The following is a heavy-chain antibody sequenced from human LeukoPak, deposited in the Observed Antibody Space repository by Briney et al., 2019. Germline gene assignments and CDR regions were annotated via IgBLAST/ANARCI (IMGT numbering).Heavy chain of an antibody. CDR2: TYYRSRWGN. V-gene: IGHV6-1*01. Sequence: SQTLSLTCAISGDSVSNNIATWNWVRQSPSRGLEWLGRTYYRSRWGNDYAISVKSRITINPDTSRNQFSLQLNSVTPEDAAVYYCNLQYYYDSSGYHYYFDYWGQGTLVTVSS. CDR3: NLQYYYDSSGYHYYFDY. CDR1: GDSVSNNIAT. D-gene: IGHD3-22*01. J-gene: IGHJ4*02.